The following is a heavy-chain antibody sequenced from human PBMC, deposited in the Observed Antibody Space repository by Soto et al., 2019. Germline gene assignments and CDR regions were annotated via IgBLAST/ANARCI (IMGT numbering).Heavy chain of an antibody. CDR1: GFTFSSYA. J-gene: IGHJ4*02. CDR2: ISGSGGST. Sequence: PGGSLRLSCAASGFTFSSYAMSWVRQAPGKGLEWVSAISGSGGSTYYADSVKGRFTISRDNSKNTLYLQMNSLRAEDTAVYYCAKGLITIFGVVTQNIPPYFDYWGQGTLVTVSS. CDR3: AKGLITIFGVVTQNIPPYFDY. D-gene: IGHD3-3*01. V-gene: IGHV3-23*01.